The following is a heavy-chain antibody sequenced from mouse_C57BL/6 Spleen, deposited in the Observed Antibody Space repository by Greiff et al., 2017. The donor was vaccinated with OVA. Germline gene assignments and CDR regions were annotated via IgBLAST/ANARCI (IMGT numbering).Heavy chain of an antibody. D-gene: IGHD2-1*01. Sequence: VQLQQSGAELVKPGASVKISCKASGYAFSSSWMNWVKQRPGQGLEWIGRIYPGDGDTNYNEKFKGKATLTADTSSSTAYMQLSSLTSADSAVYFCARSGGNYIYAMDYWGQGTSVTVSS. V-gene: IGHV1-82*01. J-gene: IGHJ4*01. CDR3: ARSGGNYIYAMDY. CDR1: GYAFSSSW. CDR2: IYPGDGDT.